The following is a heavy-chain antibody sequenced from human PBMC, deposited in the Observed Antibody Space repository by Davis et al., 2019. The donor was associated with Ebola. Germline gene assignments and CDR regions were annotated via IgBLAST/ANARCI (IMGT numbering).Heavy chain of an antibody. D-gene: IGHD6-19*01. CDR2: ISSDSDYI. V-gene: IGHV3-21*01. CDR3: AREQWLATDDAFDI. CDR1: GFTFSSYW. J-gene: IGHJ3*02. Sequence: GGSLRLSCAASGFTFSSYWMSWVRQAPGKGLEWVSSISSDSDYIYYADSANGRFTISRDNSKNTLYLQMNSLRAEDTAVYYCAREQWLATDDAFDIWGQGTMVTVSS.